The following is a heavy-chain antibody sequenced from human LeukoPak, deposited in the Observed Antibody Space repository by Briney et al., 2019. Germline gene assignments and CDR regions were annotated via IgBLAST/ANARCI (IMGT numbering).Heavy chain of an antibody. CDR1: GYSFTSYW. CDR3: ARRERRWFFDY. D-gene: IGHD4-23*01. J-gene: IGHJ4*02. CDR2: LYPGDSDT. Sequence: GESLKISCKGSGYSFTSYWIGWVRQMPRKGPEWMGILYPGDSDTRYSPSFQGQVTISADKSISTAYLQWSSLKASDTAMYYCARRERRWFFDYWGQGTLVTVSS. V-gene: IGHV5-51*01.